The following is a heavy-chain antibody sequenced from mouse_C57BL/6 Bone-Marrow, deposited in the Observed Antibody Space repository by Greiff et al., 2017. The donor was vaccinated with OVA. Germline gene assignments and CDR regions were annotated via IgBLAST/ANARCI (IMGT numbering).Heavy chain of an antibody. Sequence: VQLQQPGAELVRPGTSVKLSCKASGYTFTSYWMHWVKQRPGQGLEWIGVIDPSDSYTNYNQKFKGKATLTVDTSSSTAYMQLSSLTSEDSAVYYCARGRFPFAYWGQGTLVTVSA. CDR3: ARGRFPFAY. V-gene: IGHV1-59*01. CDR2: IDPSDSYT. J-gene: IGHJ3*01. CDR1: GYTFTSYW.